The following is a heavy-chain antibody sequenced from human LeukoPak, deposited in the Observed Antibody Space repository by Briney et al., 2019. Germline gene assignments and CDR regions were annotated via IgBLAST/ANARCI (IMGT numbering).Heavy chain of an antibody. CDR2: IYSGGST. Sequence: GGSLRLSCAASGFTVSSNYMSWVRQAPGKGLEWVSVIYSGGSTYYADSVEGRFTISRDNSKNTLYLQMNSLRAEDTAVYYCARGLNPNSSSWYFDSSYYFDYWGQGTLVTVSS. V-gene: IGHV3-53*01. CDR3: ARGLNPNSSSWYFDSSYYFDY. D-gene: IGHD6-13*01. CDR1: GFTVSSNY. J-gene: IGHJ4*02.